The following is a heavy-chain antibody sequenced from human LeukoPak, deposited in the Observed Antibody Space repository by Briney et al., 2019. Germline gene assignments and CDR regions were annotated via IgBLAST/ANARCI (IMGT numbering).Heavy chain of an antibody. D-gene: IGHD3-3*01. CDR3: ARTYDFWSGYLKELTFDY. V-gene: IGHV6-1*01. CDR2: TYYRSKWYN. Sequence: SQTLSLTCAISGDSVSSNSAAWNWIRQSPSRGLEWLGRTYYRSKWYNDYAVSVKSRITINPDTSKNQFSLQLNSVTAADTAVYYCARTYDFWSGYLKELTFDYWGQGTLVTVSS. CDR1: GDSVSSNSAA. J-gene: IGHJ4*02.